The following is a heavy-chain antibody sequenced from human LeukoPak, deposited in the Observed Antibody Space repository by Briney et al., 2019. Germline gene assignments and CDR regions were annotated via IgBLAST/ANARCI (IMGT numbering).Heavy chain of an antibody. V-gene: IGHV3-7*01. CDR1: GFTFSSYW. Sequence: GGSLRLSCAASGFTFSSYWMSWVRQAPGKGLEWVANIKQDGSEKYYVDSVKGRFTISRDNAKNSLYLQMNSLRAEDTAVYYCARDFYDSSGYCFDYWGQGTLVTVSS. CDR3: ARDFYDSSGYCFDY. D-gene: IGHD3-22*01. J-gene: IGHJ4*02. CDR2: IKQDGSEK.